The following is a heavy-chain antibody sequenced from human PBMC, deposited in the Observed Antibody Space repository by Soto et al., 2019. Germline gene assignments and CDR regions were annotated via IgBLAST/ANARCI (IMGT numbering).Heavy chain of an antibody. CDR3: ARHVRRPASSYGYSFDY. CDR1: GGSISRFY. CDR2: IFYIGST. J-gene: IGHJ4*02. D-gene: IGHD3-16*01. V-gene: IGHV4-59*08. Sequence: QVQLQESGPGLVKPSETLSLTCTVSGGSISRFYWSWIRQPPGQGLEWIGYIFYIGSTNYNPSLKRRLTISLGTSKNQFSLKVISLTAADTAVYYCARHVRRPASSYGYSFDYWGQGTRVTVSS.